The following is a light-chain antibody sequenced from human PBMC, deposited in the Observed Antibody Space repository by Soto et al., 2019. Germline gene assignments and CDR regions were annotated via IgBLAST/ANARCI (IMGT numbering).Light chain of an antibody. Sequence: ETVMTQSPATLSVSPGERATLSCRASQSVGTKLAWYQHKPGQAPRLLIYDASTRATGIPARFSGSGSGTEFPLTISSLQSEDFVVYFCTQYYNWYTYGQGTKLEIK. J-gene: IGKJ2*01. CDR3: TQYYNWYT. V-gene: IGKV3-15*01. CDR2: DAS. CDR1: QSVGTK.